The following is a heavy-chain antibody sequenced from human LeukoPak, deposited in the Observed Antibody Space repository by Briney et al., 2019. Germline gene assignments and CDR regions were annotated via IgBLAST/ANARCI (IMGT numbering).Heavy chain of an antibody. D-gene: IGHD7-27*01. V-gene: IGHV1-8*01. CDR1: GYTFTSYD. CDR3: AGGLPNWGYDY. J-gene: IGHJ4*02. Sequence: ASVKVSCKASGYTFTSYDFNWVRQATGQRPEWMGWMSPNSGDTGYAQKFQDRVTMTRNTSISTAYMELSSLRSDDTAVYSCAGGLPNWGYDYWGPGTLVTV. CDR2: MSPNSGDT.